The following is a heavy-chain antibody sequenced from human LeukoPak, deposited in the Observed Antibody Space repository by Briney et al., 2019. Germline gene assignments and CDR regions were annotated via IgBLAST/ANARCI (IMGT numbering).Heavy chain of an antibody. CDR3: AKGRQTGDFFTSDY. CDR2: INGRGIT. J-gene: IGHJ4*02. D-gene: IGHD1-14*01. CDR1: GFTFSSYT. Sequence: TGGSLRLSCTASGFTFSSYTMSWVRQAPGEGLEWLSAINGRGITYYAGSVKGRFTISRDNSENTLYLQMNSLTVDDTAVYFCAKGRQTGDFFTSDYWGQGPLVTVSS. V-gene: IGHV3-23*01.